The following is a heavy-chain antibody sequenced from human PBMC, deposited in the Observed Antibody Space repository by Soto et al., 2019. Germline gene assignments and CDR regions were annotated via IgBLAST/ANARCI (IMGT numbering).Heavy chain of an antibody. CDR1: GFTIINNY. V-gene: IGHV3-33*08. CDR3: ARDQLYYNDISGRPLNAFDV. D-gene: IGHD3-22*01. J-gene: IGHJ3*01. CDR2: IWYDGTTK. Sequence: PGGSLRLSCTASGFTIINNYMSWVRQAPGKGLEWVAVIWYDGTTKNYADSVKGRFTISRDNAKNTLYLQMNSLRAEDTAVYYCARDQLYYNDISGRPLNAFDVWGQGTMVTVSS.